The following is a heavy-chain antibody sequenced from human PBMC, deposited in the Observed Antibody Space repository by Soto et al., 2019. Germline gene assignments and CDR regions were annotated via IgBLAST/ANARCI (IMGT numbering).Heavy chain of an antibody. J-gene: IGHJ4*02. D-gene: IGHD6-13*01. CDR2: IYHSGST. Sequence: QVQLQESGPGLVKPSGTLSLTCAVSGGSSSSSNLWTWVRQPPGKGLEWIGEIYHSGSTNYNPSLKSRVTISVDKSKNQFSLKVTSVTAADTAVYYCARSPRSIAAGGIDYWGQGILVTVSS. CDR1: GGSSSSSNL. V-gene: IGHV4-4*02. CDR3: ARSPRSIAAGGIDY.